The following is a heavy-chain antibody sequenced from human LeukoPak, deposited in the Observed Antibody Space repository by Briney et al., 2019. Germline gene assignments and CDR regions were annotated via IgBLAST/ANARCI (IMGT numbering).Heavy chain of an antibody. V-gene: IGHV1-8*01. CDR1: GYTFTSYD. Sequence: ASVKVSCKASGYTFTSYDINWVRQATGQGLEWMGWMNPNSGNTGYAQKFQGRVTMTRNTSISTAYMELSSLRPEDTAVYYCARDLGSSGWYVYYFDYWGQGTLVTVSS. D-gene: IGHD6-19*01. CDR2: MNPNSGNT. CDR3: ARDLGSSGWYVYYFDY. J-gene: IGHJ4*02.